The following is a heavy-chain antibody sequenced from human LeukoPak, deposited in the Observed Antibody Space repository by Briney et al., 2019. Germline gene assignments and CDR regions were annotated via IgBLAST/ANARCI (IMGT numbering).Heavy chain of an antibody. V-gene: IGHV4-34*01. CDR1: GGSFSGYY. J-gene: IGHJ4*02. Sequence: PSETLSLTCAVYGGSFSGYYWSWIRRPPGKGLEWIGEINHSGSTNYNPSLKSRVTISVDTSKNQFSLKLSSVTAADTAVYYCARGRYYGSGSYYNYWGQGTLVTVSS. D-gene: IGHD3-10*01. CDR2: INHSGST. CDR3: ARGRYYGSGSYYNY.